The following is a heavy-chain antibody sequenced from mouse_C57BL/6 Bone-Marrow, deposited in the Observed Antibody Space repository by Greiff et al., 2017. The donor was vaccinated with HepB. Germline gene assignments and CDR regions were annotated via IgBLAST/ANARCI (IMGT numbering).Heavy chain of an antibody. J-gene: IGHJ3*01. CDR2: IHPSDSDT. V-gene: IGHV1-74*01. CDR3: AIPTAQATVAY. CDR1: GYTFTSYW. Sequence: QVQLQQPGAELVKPGASVKVSCKASGYTFTSYWMHWVKQRPGQGLEWIGRIHPSDSDTNYNQKFKGKATLTVDKSSSTAYMQLSSLTSEDSAVYYCAIPTAQATVAYWGQGTLVTVSA. D-gene: IGHD3-2*02.